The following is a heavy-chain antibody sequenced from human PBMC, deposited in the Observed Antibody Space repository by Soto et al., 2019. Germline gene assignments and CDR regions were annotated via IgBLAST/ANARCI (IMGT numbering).Heavy chain of an antibody. CDR1: GFTFSDYY. J-gene: IGHJ6*02. Sequence: QVQLVESGGGLVKPGGSLRLSCAASGFTFSDYYMSWIRQAPGKGLEWVSYISSSGSTIYYADSVKGRFTISRDNAKNSRYLQMNSLRAEDTAVYYRARDQLDQLLLSRDMDVWCQGTKVTVSS. D-gene: IGHD2-2*01. V-gene: IGHV3-11*01. CDR3: ARDQLDQLLLSRDMDV. CDR2: ISSSGSTI.